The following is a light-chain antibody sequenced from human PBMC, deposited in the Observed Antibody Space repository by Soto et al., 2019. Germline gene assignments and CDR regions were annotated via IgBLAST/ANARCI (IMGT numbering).Light chain of an antibody. CDR1: SGHSNYA. CDR2: LNSDGSH. Sequence: QAVVTQSPSASASLGASVKLTCTLSSGHSNYAIAWHQQQSEKGPRYLMKLNSDGSHSKGDGIPDRFSGSSSGAERYLTISSLQSADDADYYCQTWGSGIVVFGGGTKLTVL. CDR3: QTWGSGIVV. V-gene: IGLV4-69*01. J-gene: IGLJ2*01.